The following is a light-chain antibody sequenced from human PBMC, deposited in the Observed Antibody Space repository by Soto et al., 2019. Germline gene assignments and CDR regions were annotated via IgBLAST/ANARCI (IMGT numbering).Light chain of an antibody. Sequence: ETVMTQSPATLSVSPGERATLSCRASQGVSSSLSWYQQKPGQAPRLLIYDASTRATGISARFSGSGSGTEFTLTISSLQSEDFAVYYCQQYAHWPVTFGGGTKVEI. CDR3: QQYAHWPVT. J-gene: IGKJ4*01. CDR2: DAS. V-gene: IGKV3-15*01. CDR1: QGVSSS.